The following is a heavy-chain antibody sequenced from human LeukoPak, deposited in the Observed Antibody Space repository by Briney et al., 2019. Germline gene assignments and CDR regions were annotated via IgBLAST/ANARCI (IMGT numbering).Heavy chain of an antibody. D-gene: IGHD6-13*01. CDR3: ARTKYSSSWYLY. J-gene: IGHJ4*02. V-gene: IGHV4-39*01. CDR2: IYYTGST. CDR1: GDSISSSNYY. Sequence: SETLSLTCTVSGDSISSSNYYWGWIRQPPGKGLEWIGTIYYTGSTHYSPSLKSRVTISVDTSKNQFSLKLSSVTAADTAVYYCARTKYSSSWYLYWGQGTLVTVSS.